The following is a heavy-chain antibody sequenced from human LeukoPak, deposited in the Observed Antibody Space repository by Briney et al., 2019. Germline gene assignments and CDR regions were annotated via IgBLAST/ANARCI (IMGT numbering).Heavy chain of an antibody. CDR1: GGSISTYY. J-gene: IGHJ5*02. CDR3: ARVQGQQLVKWFDP. Sequence: SETLSLTCTVSGGSISTYYWSWIRQPPGKGLEWIGHIYYSGNTRYNPSLKSRVTISVDTSKNQFSLKVSSVTAADTAVYYCARVQGQQLVKWFDPWGQGTLVTVSS. D-gene: IGHD6-13*01. V-gene: IGHV4-59*01. CDR2: IYYSGNT.